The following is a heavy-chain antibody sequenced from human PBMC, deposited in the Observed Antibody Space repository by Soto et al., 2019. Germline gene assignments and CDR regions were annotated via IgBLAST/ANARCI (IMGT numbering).Heavy chain of an antibody. J-gene: IGHJ4*02. D-gene: IGHD6-19*01. CDR1: GFTFSSAW. V-gene: IGHV3-74*01. CDR2: MNSDGSSS. CDR3: ARGPRGWYRFDY. Sequence: EVQLVESGGGLVQPGGSLRLSCAASGFTFSSAWMHWVRQTPGKGLVWLSRMNSDGSSSTYADAVKGRFTIYRDNAKNALYLQMNSLRAEDTAVYYCARGPRGWYRFDYWGQGTLVTVSS.